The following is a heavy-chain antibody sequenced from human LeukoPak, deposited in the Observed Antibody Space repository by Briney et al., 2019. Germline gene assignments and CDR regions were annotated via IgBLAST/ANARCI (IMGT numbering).Heavy chain of an antibody. CDR2: IRRKGYGGTT. CDR3: TRDHDFWSGPFDV. V-gene: IGHV3-49*03. Sequence: PGGSLRLSCTASGFTFGDYSPSWFRQAPEKGREGVGFIRRKGYGGTTEYAPSVKGRFIISRDDSKSTAYLQMNSLKTEDTAVYYCTRDHDFWSGPFDVWGKGTTVTVSS. CDR1: GFTFGDYS. D-gene: IGHD3-3*01. J-gene: IGHJ6*04.